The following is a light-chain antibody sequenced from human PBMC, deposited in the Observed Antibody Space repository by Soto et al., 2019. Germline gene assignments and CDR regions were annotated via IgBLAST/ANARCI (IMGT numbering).Light chain of an antibody. J-gene: IGLJ1*01. Sequence: QSALPQPRSVSGSPGQSVPISCTGTSSGVGGYHYVSWYQQHPGKAPKLMIYDVSKRPSGVPDRFSGSKSGNTASLPLSGLQAEDEADYYCCSYAGSDSYAVGTGTKVTVL. CDR2: DVS. V-gene: IGLV2-11*01. CDR1: SSGVGGYHY. CDR3: CSYAGSDSYA.